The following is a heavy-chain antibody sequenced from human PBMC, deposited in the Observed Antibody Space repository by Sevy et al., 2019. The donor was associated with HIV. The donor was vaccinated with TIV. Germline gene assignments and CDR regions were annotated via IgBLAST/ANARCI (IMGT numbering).Heavy chain of an antibody. CDR3: AGGGCISTSCYLFDY. CDR2: ISSSSYYI. D-gene: IGHD2-2*01. J-gene: IGHJ4*02. CDR1: GFTFSDYS. V-gene: IGHV3-21*01. Sequence: GGSLRLSCAASGFTFSDYSVNWVRQAPGKGLEWVSSISSSSYYIYYAESVNGRFTISRDNAKNSLYLQMNSLRAEDTAVYYCAGGGCISTSCYLFDYWGLGTLVTVSS.